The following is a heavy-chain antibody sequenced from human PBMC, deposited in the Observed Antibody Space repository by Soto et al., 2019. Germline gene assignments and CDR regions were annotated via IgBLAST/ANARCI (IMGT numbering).Heavy chain of an antibody. CDR3: ARDPNYDFWSGYRNKEGTYGMDV. V-gene: IGHV3-48*03. Sequence: GGSLRLSCAASGFAFSGFEMSWVRQAPGKGLEWVSYISSGASNMYYADSVKGRFTISRDNAQSSLYLQMSSLRVEDTAVYYCARDPNYDFWSGYRNKEGTYGMDVWGQGTTVTVSS. J-gene: IGHJ6*02. D-gene: IGHD3-3*01. CDR1: GFAFSGFE. CDR2: ISSGASNM.